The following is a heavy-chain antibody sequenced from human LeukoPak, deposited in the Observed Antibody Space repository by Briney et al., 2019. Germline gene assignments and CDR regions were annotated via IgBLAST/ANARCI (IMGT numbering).Heavy chain of an antibody. J-gene: IGHJ4*02. CDR1: GGSISSSSYY. D-gene: IGHD5-12*01. CDR3: ARQEGGYSGYVDY. V-gene: IGHV4-39*01. Sequence: SETLSLTCTVSGGSISSSSYYWGWIRQPPGKGLEWIGSIYYSGSTYYNPSLKSRVTISVDTSKNQFSLKLRSVTAADTAVFYCARQEGGYSGYVDYWGQGTLVTVSS. CDR2: IYYSGST.